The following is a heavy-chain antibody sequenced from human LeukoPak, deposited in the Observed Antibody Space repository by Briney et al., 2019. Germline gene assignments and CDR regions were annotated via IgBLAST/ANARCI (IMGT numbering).Heavy chain of an antibody. D-gene: IGHD6-19*01. CDR1: GGSISSYY. J-gene: IGHJ4*02. V-gene: IGHV4-4*07. Sequence: SETLSLTCTVSGGSISSYYWNWIRHPAGKGLEWIGRIHTSGSTNYNPSLKSRVTMSVDTSKNQFSLKLSSVTAADTAVYYCTRDGGSGWYNYWGQGTLVTVSS. CDR2: IHTSGST. CDR3: TRDGGSGWYNY.